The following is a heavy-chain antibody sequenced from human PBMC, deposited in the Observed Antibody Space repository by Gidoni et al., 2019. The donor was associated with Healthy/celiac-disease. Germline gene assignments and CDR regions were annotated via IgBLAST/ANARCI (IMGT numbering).Heavy chain of an antibody. CDR1: GISLSTSGVQ. CDR2: IDWDDDT. D-gene: IGHD3-22*01. J-gene: IGHJ4*02. V-gene: IGHV2-70*15. CDR3: ARGCSYYASSGYPTSLPYDY. Sequence: HVTLRESGPALVKPTHTLTLTCTFSGISLSTSGVQVSWIRQPPGKALEWLARIDWDDDTYYSTSLKTRLTISKDSSKNQVVLTMTNMDPVDTATYYCARGCSYYASSGYPTSLPYDYWGQGTLVTVSS.